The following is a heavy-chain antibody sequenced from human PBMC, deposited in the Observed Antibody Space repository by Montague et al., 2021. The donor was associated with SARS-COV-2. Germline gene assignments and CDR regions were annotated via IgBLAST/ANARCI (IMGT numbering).Heavy chain of an antibody. Sequence: SETLSLTCAVSGGSISSSNWWSWVRQPPGKGLEWIGEIYHSGSTXYNPSLESRVTISVDKSKNQFSLKLSSVTAADTAVYYCARGWNYDYWGQGTLVTVSS. CDR1: GGSISSSNW. D-gene: IGHD6-19*01. J-gene: IGHJ4*02. CDR2: IYHSGST. CDR3: ARGWNYDY. V-gene: IGHV4-4*02.